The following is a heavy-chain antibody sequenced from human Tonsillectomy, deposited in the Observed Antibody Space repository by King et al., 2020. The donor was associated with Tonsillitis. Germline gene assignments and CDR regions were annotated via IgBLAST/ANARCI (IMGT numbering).Heavy chain of an antibody. Sequence: VQLVESGTEVQKPGSSVKVSCKASGDTFTRYVISWMRQAPGQGLEWMGGIIPLFGVENYAQQFQGRVTITADESTNTAFLELSRLSSEDTAVYYCARGRWCADTSCHFSWYDLWGQGTLVTVSS. CDR1: GDTFTRYV. J-gene: IGHJ5*02. D-gene: IGHD2-8*01. V-gene: IGHV1-69*01. CDR3: ARGRWCADTSCHFSWYDL. CDR2: IIPLFGVE.